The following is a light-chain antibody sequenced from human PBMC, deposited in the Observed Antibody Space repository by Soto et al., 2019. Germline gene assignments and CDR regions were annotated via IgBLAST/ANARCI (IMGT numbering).Light chain of an antibody. J-gene: IGKJ5*01. V-gene: IGKV3-20*01. CDR1: EIINSGY. CDR2: GAS. CDR3: QQYGRSPT. Sequence: ENLLTQSPDTLSLSAGERATLFCRASEIINSGYLAWYQQKPGRAPRLLIYGASKRATGIPDRFSGSESGTDFTLTISSLEPEDSAVYYCQQYGRSPTFGQGTRLDIK.